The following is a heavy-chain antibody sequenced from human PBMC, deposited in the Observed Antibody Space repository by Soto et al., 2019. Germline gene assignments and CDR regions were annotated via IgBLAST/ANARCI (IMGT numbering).Heavy chain of an antibody. CDR3: ASDWLTGSSGTRWFDP. Sequence: SETLSLTCTVSGGSISSGDYYWSWIRQPPGKGLEWIGYIYYSGSTYYNPSLKSRVTISVDTSKNQFSLKLSSVTAADTAVYYCASDWLTGSSGTRWFDPWGQGTMVTIYS. V-gene: IGHV4-30-4*01. J-gene: IGHJ5*02. CDR2: IYYSGST. D-gene: IGHD6-13*01. CDR1: GGSISSGDYY.